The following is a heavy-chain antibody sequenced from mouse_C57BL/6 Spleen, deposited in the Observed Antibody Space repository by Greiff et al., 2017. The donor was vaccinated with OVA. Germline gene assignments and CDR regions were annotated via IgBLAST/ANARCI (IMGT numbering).Heavy chain of an antibody. V-gene: IGHV1-52*01. CDR1: GYTFTGYG. CDR2: IDPSDSET. Sequence: VKLQESGAELVRPGASVMLSCKASGYTFTGYGMHWVKQRPMHGLEWIGTIDPSDSETHYNQKFKDKATLTVDKSTSTAYMQLSRLSAEDAAVYYGATDYYGSSYAFAYWGQGTTLTVSS. CDR3: ATDYYGSSYAFAY. D-gene: IGHD1-1*01. J-gene: IGHJ2*01.